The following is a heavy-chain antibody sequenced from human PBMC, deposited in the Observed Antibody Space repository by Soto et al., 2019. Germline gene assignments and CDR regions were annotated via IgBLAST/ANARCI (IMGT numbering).Heavy chain of an antibody. CDR2: IYYSGST. D-gene: IGHD6-6*01. V-gene: IGHV4-59*01. CDR1: GGSISSYY. J-gene: IGHJ6*02. CDR3: ARGAARPPNYYYYGMDV. Sequence: ETLSLTCTVSGGSISSYYWSWIRQPPGKGLEWIGYIYYSGSTNYNPSLKSRVTISVDTSKNQFSLKLSSVTAADTAVYYRARGAARPPNYYYYGMDVWGQGTTVTVSS.